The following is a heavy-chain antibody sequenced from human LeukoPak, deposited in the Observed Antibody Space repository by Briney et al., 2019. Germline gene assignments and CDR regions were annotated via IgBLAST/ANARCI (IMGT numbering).Heavy chain of an antibody. V-gene: IGHV4-59*01. D-gene: IGHD2-21*01. CDR1: GGSISSYY. CDR2: IYYSGST. CDR3: ARFPAVFGVDI. Sequence: PSETLSLTCTVSGGSISSYYWSWIRQPPGKGLEWIGYIYYSGSTNYNPSLKSRVTISVDTSKNQFSLKLSSVTAADTAVYYCARFPAVFGVDIWGQGTMVTVSS. J-gene: IGHJ3*02.